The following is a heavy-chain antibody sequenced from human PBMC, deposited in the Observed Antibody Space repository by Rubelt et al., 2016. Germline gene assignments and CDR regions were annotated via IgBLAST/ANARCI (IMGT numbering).Heavy chain of an antibody. Sequence: EVQLLESGGGLVQPGGSLRLSCAASELTFRSAWMTWVRQAPEKGLEWVATIREDGSEKYYLDSVKGRFTISRDNAKKSLYLQMNSLRVGDTAVYYCVSITTAWWGQGTLVTVSS. V-gene: IGHV3-7*01. D-gene: IGHD1-1*01. J-gene: IGHJ4*02. CDR1: ELTFRSAW. CDR3: VSITTAW. CDR2: IREDGSEK.